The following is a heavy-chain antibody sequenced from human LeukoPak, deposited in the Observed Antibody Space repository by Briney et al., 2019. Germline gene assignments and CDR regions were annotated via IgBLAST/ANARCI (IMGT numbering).Heavy chain of an antibody. V-gene: IGHV3-23*01. CDR3: AKADYYDSSGYYYGKFDY. J-gene: IGHJ4*02. CDR2: ISGSGGST. D-gene: IGHD3-22*01. Sequence: PGGSLRLSCAAFGFTFSSYGMSWVRQAPGKGLEWVSGISGSGGSTYYADSVKGRFTISRDNAKNSLYLQMNSLRAEDTALYYCAKADYYDSSGYYYGKFDYWGQGTLVTVSS. CDR1: GFTFSSYG.